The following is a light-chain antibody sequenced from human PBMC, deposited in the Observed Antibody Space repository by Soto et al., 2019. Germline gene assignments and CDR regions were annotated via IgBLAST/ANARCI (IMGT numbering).Light chain of an antibody. CDR3: QQYDNWPLYT. CDR1: QSVGSR. Sequence: EIVMTQSPGTLSVSPGDSATLSCRASQSVGSRLAWYQQKPGQAPRLLIYAASTRATGIPDRFSAFGSGTEFTLTISDLQSEDFAFYYCQQYDNWPLYTFGQGTNLDIK. CDR2: AAS. V-gene: IGKV3-15*01. J-gene: IGKJ2*01.